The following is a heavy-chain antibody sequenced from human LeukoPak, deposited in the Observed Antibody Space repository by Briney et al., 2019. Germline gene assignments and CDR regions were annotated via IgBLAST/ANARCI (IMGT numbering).Heavy chain of an antibody. CDR2: INPNSGNT. D-gene: IGHD3-3*01. J-gene: IGHJ5*02. V-gene: IGHV1-8*01. CDR3: ARVKTIFGVVTRFDP. CDR1: GYTFTSYD. Sequence: ASVKVSCTASGYTFTSYDINWVRQATGQGLEWMGWINPNSGNTGYAQKFQGRVTMTRNTSISTAYMELSSLRSEDTAVYYCARVKTIFGVVTRFDPWGQGTLVTVSS.